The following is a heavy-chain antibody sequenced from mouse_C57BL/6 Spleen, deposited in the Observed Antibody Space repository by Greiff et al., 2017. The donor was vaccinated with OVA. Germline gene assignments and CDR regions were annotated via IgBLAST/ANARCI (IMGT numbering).Heavy chain of an antibody. CDR1: GYAFSSSW. CDR2: IYPGDGDT. CDR3: ARGITTVVPFAY. D-gene: IGHD1-1*01. Sequence: VMLVESGPELVKPGASVKISCKASGYAFSSSWMNWVKQRPGKGLEWIGRIYPGDGDTNYNGKFKGKATLTADKSSSTAYMQLSSLTSEDSAVYCCARGITTVVPFAYWGQGTLVTVSA. J-gene: IGHJ3*01. V-gene: IGHV1-82*01.